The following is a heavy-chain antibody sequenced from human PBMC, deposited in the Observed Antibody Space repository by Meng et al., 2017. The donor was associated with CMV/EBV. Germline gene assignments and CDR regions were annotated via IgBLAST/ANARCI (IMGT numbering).Heavy chain of an antibody. CDR1: GASIKNYN. CDR3: AGSRPGGGACDY. CDR2: IQVIGHT. D-gene: IGHD3-16*01. J-gene: IGHJ4*02. Sequence: GQIQEPGPGLVKPSETLSPTCIVSGASIKNYNWNWVRQPAGQGLEWIGLIQVIGHTVYNPSLKSRVTVSLDASKSQFFLTLNSVTSADTATYYCAGSRPGGGACDYWGQGILVTVSS. V-gene: IGHV4-4*07.